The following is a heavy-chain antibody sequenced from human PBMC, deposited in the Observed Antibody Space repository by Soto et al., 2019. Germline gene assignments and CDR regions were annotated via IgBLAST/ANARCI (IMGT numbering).Heavy chain of an antibody. J-gene: IGHJ5*02. Sequence: QVQLVDSAGGVVQPGRSLRLSCAASGFSFSTTGMHWVRQAPGKGLEWVAMISHNGGAKYYADSVKGRFTISRDDSKNTLYLHMNSLRPEDTAVYYCAKDLYSSDWYNYFDPWGQGTLVTVSS. CDR2: ISHNGGAK. CDR3: AKDLYSSDWYNYFDP. V-gene: IGHV3-30*18. CDR1: GFSFSTTG. D-gene: IGHD6-19*01.